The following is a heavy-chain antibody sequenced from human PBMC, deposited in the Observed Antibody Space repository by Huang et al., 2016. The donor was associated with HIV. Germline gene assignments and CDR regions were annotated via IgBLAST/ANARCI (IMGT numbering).Heavy chain of an antibody. CDR1: GYIFSNYD. CDR2: LNPNIGNT. CDR3: ARLTSGWYQDY. V-gene: IGHV1-8*01. J-gene: IGHJ4*02. Sequence: QVQLVQSGPEVKKPGASVKFSCQTSGYIFSNYDVNWVRQAPGQGLQWMGGLNPNIGNTANGQNFQGRVTLTRRTSPGAAYMELNSLPCQDTAVYYCARLTSGWYQDYWGQGTLVTVSS. D-gene: IGHD6-19*01.